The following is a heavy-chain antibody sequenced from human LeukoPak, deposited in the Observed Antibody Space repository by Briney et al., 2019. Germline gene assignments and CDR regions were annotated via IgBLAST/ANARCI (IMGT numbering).Heavy chain of an antibody. CDR3: AKAGRSGWYPGWPFDI. D-gene: IGHD6-19*01. V-gene: IGHV3-23*01. CDR1: GFTFLTYA. Sequence: GGSLRLSCAASGFTFLTYAMSWVRQAPGKGLQWVSVIRDSGASTYYTDSVKGRFTISRDNSKNTLYLQMNSLRAEDTAVYYCAKAGRSGWYPGWPFDIWGQGTMVTVSS. CDR2: IRDSGAST. J-gene: IGHJ3*02.